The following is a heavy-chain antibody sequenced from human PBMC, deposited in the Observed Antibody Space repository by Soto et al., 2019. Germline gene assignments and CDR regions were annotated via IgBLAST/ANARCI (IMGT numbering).Heavy chain of an antibody. CDR3: ARDKGYCSSTSCHTGWFDP. D-gene: IGHD2-2*01. J-gene: IGHJ5*02. CDR2: ISAYNGNT. Sequence: ASVKVSCKASGYTFTSYCISWVRQAPGQGLEWMGWISAYNGNTNYAQKLQGRVTMTTDTSTSTAYMELRSLRSDDTAVYYCARDKGYCSSTSCHTGWFDPWGQGTLVTVSS. V-gene: IGHV1-18*04. CDR1: GYTFTSYC.